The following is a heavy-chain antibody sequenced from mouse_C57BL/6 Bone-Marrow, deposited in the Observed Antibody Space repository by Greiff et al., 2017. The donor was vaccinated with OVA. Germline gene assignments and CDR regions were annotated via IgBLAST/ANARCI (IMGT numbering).Heavy chain of an antibody. D-gene: IGHD2-3*01. CDR1: GYTFTSYG. J-gene: IGHJ3*01. Sequence: LVESGAELARPGASVKLSCKASGYTFTSYGISWVKQRTGQGLEWIGEIYPRSGNTYYNEKLKGKATLTADKSSSTAYMELRSLTSEDSAVYFCARGGVYDGYFAYWGQGTLVTVSA. V-gene: IGHV1-81*01. CDR3: ARGGVYDGYFAY. CDR2: IYPRSGNT.